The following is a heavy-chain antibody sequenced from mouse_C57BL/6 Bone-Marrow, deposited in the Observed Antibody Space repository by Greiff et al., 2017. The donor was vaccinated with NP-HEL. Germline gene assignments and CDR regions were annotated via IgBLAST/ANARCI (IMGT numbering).Heavy chain of an antibody. CDR3: ARFITTVVDY. CDR2: IYPRSGNT. CDR1: GYTFTSYG. Sequence: VQRVESGAELARPGASVKLSCKASGYTFTSYGISWVKQRTGQGLEWIGEIYPRSGNTYYNEKFKGKATLTADKSSSTAYMELRSLTSEDSAVYFCARFITTVVDYWGQGTTLTVSS. J-gene: IGHJ2*01. V-gene: IGHV1-81*01. D-gene: IGHD1-1*01.